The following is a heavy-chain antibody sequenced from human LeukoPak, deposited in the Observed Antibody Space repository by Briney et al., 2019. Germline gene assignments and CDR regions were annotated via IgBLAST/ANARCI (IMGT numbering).Heavy chain of an antibody. D-gene: IGHD5-18*01. CDR1: GFSLGTSGVG. CDR3: AHRNTAMVTDYFDF. V-gene: IGHV2-5*02. J-gene: IGHJ4*02. Sequence: SGPTLVNPPETLTLTCTFSGFSLGTSGVGVGWISQPPAKALEWLALIYWDDDKRYIPSLKSRLTITSDTSKIQVVLTMTNMDPVDTATYYCAHRNTAMVTDYFDFWGQGTLVTVSS. CDR2: IYWDDDK.